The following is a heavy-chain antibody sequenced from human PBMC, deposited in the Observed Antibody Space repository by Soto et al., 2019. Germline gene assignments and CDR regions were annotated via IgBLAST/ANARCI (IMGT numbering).Heavy chain of an antibody. D-gene: IGHD1-26*01. CDR3: ASEGGSYAPHFDY. CDR1: GFSISSGGYY. Sequence: QVQLQQSGPGLVKPSQTLSLTCTVSGFSISSGGYYWSWIRQHPGKGLEWIGYIYYSGSATYNSSLKSRVSISVDTSKIQFSLKLTSMTAADTAVYYCASEGGSYAPHFDYWGQGTLVTVSS. V-gene: IGHV4-31*03. CDR2: IYYSGSA. J-gene: IGHJ4*02.